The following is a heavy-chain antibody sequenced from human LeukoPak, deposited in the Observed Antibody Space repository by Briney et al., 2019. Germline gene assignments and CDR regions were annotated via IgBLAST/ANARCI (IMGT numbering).Heavy chain of an antibody. V-gene: IGHV3-7*01. D-gene: IGHD4-17*01. Sequence: GGSLRLSCAASGFTFSSYWMSWVRQAPGKGLEWVANIKQDGSEKYYVDSVKGRFTISRDNAKNSLYLQMNSLRAEDTAVYYCARRQATVTTVRARWYFDLWGRGTLVTVSS. CDR2: IKQDGSEK. CDR3: ARRQATVTTVRARWYFDL. J-gene: IGHJ2*01. CDR1: GFTFSSYW.